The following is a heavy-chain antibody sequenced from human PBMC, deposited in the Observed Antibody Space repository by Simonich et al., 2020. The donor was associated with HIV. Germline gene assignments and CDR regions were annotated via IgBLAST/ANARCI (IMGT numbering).Heavy chain of an antibody. J-gene: IGHJ4*02. V-gene: IGHV3-30*07. Sequence: QVQLVESGGGVVQPGRSLRLSCAASGFTFSSYAMHWVRQAPGKRLEWVAVISYDGSNKYYADSVKGRFTISRDNSKNTLYLQMNSLRAEDTAVYYCASGGSISSVWADDYWGQGTLVTVSS. D-gene: IGHD3-16*01. CDR1: GFTFSSYA. CDR3: ASGGSISSVWADDY. CDR2: ISYDGSNK.